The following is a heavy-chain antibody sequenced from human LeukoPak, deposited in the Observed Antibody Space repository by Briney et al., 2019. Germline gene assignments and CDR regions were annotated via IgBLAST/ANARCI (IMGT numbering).Heavy chain of an antibody. J-gene: IGHJ5*02. CDR3: ATGGLIRDSGGYYYPNWFDP. CDR2: FDPEDGET. Sequence: ASVKVSCKVSGYTLTELSMHWVRQAPGKGLEWMGGFDPEDGETIYAQKFQGRVTMTEDTSTDTAYMELSSLRSEDTAVYYCATGGLIRDSGGYYYPNWFDPWGQGTLVTVSS. V-gene: IGHV1-24*01. CDR1: GYTLTELS. D-gene: IGHD3-22*01.